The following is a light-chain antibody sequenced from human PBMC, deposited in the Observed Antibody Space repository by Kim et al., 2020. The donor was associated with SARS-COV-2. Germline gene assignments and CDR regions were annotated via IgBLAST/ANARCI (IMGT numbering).Light chain of an antibody. CDR2: QDS. J-gene: IGLJ3*02. CDR3: QAWDSSTAV. CDR1: KLGDKY. Sequence: VSRGQTASITCSGDKLGDKYACWYQQKPGQSPVLVIYQDSKRPPGIPGRFSGSNSGNTATLTISGTQAMDEADYYCQAWDSSTAVFGGGTKLTVL. V-gene: IGLV3-1*01.